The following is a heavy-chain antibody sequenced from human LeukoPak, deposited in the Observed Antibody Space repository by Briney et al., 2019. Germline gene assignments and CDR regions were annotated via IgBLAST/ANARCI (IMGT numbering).Heavy chain of an antibody. D-gene: IGHD3-22*01. J-gene: IGHJ4*02. V-gene: IGHV3-30*04. Sequence: GGSLRLSCAASGFTFSSYAMHWVRQAPGKGLEWVAVISYDGSNKYYADSVKGRFTISRDNSKNTLYLQMNSLRAEDTAVYYCARGGKSGYYYGYWGQGTLVTVSP. CDR2: ISYDGSNK. CDR3: ARGGKSGYYYGY. CDR1: GFTFSSYA.